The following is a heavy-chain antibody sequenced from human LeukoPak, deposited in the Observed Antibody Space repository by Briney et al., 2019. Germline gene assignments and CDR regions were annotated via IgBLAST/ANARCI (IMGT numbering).Heavy chain of an antibody. CDR3: ARDREATYDSSGYYDY. V-gene: IGHV1-69*05. J-gene: IGHJ4*02. D-gene: IGHD3-22*01. Sequence: SVKVSCKASGGTFSSYAISWVRQAPGQGLEWMGGIIPIFGTANYAQKFQGRVTITTDESTSTAYMELSSLRSEDTAVYNCARDREATYDSSGYYDYWGQGTLVTVSS. CDR2: IIPIFGTA. CDR1: GGTFSSYA.